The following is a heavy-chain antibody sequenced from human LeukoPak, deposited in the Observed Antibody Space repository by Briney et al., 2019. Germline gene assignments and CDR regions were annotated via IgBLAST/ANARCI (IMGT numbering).Heavy chain of an antibody. CDR3: ARGRSGAGGRAFDI. D-gene: IGHD2-15*01. CDR1: GGSISSGSW. V-gene: IGHV4-4*02. Sequence: SGTLSLTCAVSGGSISSGSWWSWVRQPPGKGLEWIGEIYHSGSTNYNPSLKSRVTISVDKSKNQFSLKLSSVTAADTAVYYCARGRSGAGGRAFDIWGQGTMVTVSS. CDR2: IYHSGST. J-gene: IGHJ3*02.